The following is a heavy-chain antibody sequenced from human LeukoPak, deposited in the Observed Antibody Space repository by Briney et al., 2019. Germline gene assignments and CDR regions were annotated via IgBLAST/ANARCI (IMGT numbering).Heavy chain of an antibody. J-gene: IGHJ4*02. CDR3: AKGSPVPHYYFDY. CDR1: GFTFSSYG. CDR2: IRYDGSNK. V-gene: IGHV3-30*02. Sequence: GGSLRLSCAASGFTFSSYGMHWVRQAPGKGREGVAFIRYDGSNKYYADSVKGRFTISRDNSKNTLYLQMNSLSAEDTAVYYCAKGSPVPHYYFDYWGQGTLVTVSS. D-gene: IGHD4-17*01.